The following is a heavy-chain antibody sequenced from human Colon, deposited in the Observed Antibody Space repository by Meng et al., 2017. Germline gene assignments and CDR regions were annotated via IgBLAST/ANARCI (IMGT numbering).Heavy chain of an antibody. V-gene: IGHV4-4*02. CDR3: ARVRIYGLSDY. CDR2: IYNSGST. J-gene: IGHJ4*02. CDR1: GGHISRGNW. Sequence: GKLRGSGPGVVETSGTLSLTCDVSGGHISRGNWWSWVRQPPGKGLEWIGEIYNSGSTNYNPSLKSRVTISVDKSKNQFSLKLSSVTAADTAVYYCARVRIYGLSDYWGKGTLVTVSS. D-gene: IGHD4-17*01.